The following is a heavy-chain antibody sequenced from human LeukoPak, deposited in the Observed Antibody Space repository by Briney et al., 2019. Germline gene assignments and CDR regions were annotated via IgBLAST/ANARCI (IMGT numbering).Heavy chain of an antibody. CDR3: ARASVWRYFDY. Sequence: ASVKVSCKASGYTFTSYYMHWVRQAPGQGLEWMGIINPSGGSTSYAQKFQGRVTMTRDMSTSTVYMELSSLRSEDTAVYYCARASVWRYFDYWGQGTLVTVSS. CDR1: GYTFTSYY. CDR2: INPSGGST. V-gene: IGHV1-46*01. D-gene: IGHD2-8*01. J-gene: IGHJ4*02.